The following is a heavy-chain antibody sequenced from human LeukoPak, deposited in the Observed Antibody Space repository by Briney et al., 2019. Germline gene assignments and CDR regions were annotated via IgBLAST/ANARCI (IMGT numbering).Heavy chain of an antibody. CDR1: GYTFSSYY. CDR3: ARAPSGSYYEAFDI. V-gene: IGHV1-2*02. J-gene: IGHJ3*02. D-gene: IGHD1-26*01. CDR2: INPNSGGT. Sequence: GASVKVSCKASGYTFSSYYMHWVRQAPGQGLEWVGWINPNSGGTNYAQKFQGRVTMTRDTSISTAYMELSSLRSDDTAVYYCARAPSGSYYEAFDIWGQGTMVTVSS.